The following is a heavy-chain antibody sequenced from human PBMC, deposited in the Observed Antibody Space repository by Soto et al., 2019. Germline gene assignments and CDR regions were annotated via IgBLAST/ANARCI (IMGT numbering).Heavy chain of an antibody. Sequence: SETLSLTCAVYGGSFSGYYWSWIRQPPGKGLEWIGEINHSGGTNYNPSLKSRVTISVDTSKNQFSLKLSSVTAADTAVYYCARGGDYYDSSDGLLDYWGQGTRGTVSS. CDR1: GGSFSGYY. CDR3: ARGGDYYDSSDGLLDY. V-gene: IGHV4-34*01. CDR2: INHSGGT. D-gene: IGHD3-22*01. J-gene: IGHJ4*02.